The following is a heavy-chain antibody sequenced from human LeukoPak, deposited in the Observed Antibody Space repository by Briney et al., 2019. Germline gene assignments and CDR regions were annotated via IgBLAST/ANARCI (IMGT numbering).Heavy chain of an antibody. D-gene: IGHD4-17*01. CDR2: IIPILGIA. CDR3: ARAHDYGDANWFDP. Sequence: SVKVSCKASGGTFSSYAISWVRQAPGQGLEWMGRIIPILGIANYAQKFQGRVTITADKSTSTAYMELSSLRSEDTAVYYCARAHDYGDANWFDPWGQGTLVTVSS. V-gene: IGHV1-69*04. J-gene: IGHJ5*02. CDR1: GGTFSSYA.